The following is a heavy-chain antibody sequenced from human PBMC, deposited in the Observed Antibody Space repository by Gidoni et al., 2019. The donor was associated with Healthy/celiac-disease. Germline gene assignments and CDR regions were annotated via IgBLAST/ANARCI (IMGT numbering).Heavy chain of an antibody. CDR3: ARDSDWGFGYFDL. V-gene: IGHV3-33*01. CDR1: GLPFSSYG. J-gene: IGHJ2*01. Sequence: VQLVESGGGVVQPGRYLRLSCAASGLPFSSYGMHWVRQAPGKGLEWVAVIWYDGSNKYYADSVKGRFTISRDNSKNTLYLQMNSLRAEDTAVYYCARDSDWGFGYFDLWGRGTLVTVSS. CDR2: IWYDGSNK. D-gene: IGHD7-27*01.